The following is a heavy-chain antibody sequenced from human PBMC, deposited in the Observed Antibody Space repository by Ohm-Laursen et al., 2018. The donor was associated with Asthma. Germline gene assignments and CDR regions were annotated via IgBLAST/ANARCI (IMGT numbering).Heavy chain of an antibody. V-gene: IGHV3-30-3*01. CDR3: ARGSGLLWFGGPGGMDV. Sequence: SLRLSCAASGFTFSSYAMHWVRQAPGKGLEWVAVISYDGSNKYYADSVKGRFTISRDNSKNTLYLQMNSLRAEDTAVYYCARGSGLLWFGGPGGMDVWGQGTTVTVSS. J-gene: IGHJ6*02. CDR1: GFTFSSYA. D-gene: IGHD3-10*01. CDR2: ISYDGSNK.